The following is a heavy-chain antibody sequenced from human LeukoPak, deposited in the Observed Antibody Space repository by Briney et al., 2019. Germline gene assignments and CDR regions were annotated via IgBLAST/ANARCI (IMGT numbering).Heavy chain of an antibody. CDR2: AYYRSKWYN. D-gene: IGHD5-12*01. CDR1: GDSVPSSTVT. J-gene: IGHJ4*02. Sequence: SQTRSPTFVIPGDSVPSSTVTGNWIRQSPSRGLEWLGRAYYRSKWYNAYAVSVKSRITINPDTSKNQFYPHLTSVTPEDTAISYCPRASVATSYWAFDYWGRGTLVTVSS. CDR3: PRASVATSYWAFDY. V-gene: IGHV6-1*01.